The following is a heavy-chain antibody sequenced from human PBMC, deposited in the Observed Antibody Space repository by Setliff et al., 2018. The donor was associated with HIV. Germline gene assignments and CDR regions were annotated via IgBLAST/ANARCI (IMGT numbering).Heavy chain of an antibody. CDR3: AKDPTYYYESSGPYDAFDV. Sequence: GGSLRLSCAAPGITFNTYAMHWVRQAPGKGLEWVAVISYDGSNKYYADSVKGRFTISRDNSKNTLFLQMSSLRTEDTAVYYCAKDPTYYYESSGPYDAFDVWGQGTMVTVSS. CDR1: GITFNTYA. D-gene: IGHD3-22*01. V-gene: IGHV3-30*04. CDR2: ISYDGSNK. J-gene: IGHJ3*01.